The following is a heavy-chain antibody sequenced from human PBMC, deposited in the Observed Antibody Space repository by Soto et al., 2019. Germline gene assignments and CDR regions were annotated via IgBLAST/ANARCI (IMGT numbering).Heavy chain of an antibody. V-gene: IGHV4-59*01. Sequence: WIRQPPGKGLEWIGYIYYSGSTNYNPSLKSRVTISVDTSKNQFSLKLSSVTAADTAVYYCAREYSSSSSFDYWGQGTLVTVSS. CDR2: IYYSGST. D-gene: IGHD6-6*01. CDR3: AREYSSSSSFDY. J-gene: IGHJ4*02.